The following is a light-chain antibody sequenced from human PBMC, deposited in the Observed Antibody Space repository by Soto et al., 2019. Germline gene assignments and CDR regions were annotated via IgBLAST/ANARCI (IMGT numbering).Light chain of an antibody. CDR2: ASF. CDR1: QSISNY. V-gene: IGKV1-39*01. J-gene: IGKJ1*01. CDR3: QQTYSRPET. Sequence: DIQMTQSPPSLSASVGDRVTITCRASQSISNYLNWYQQKPGEAPNLLIYASFTLQSGVPSRFSGRGSGKDFTLTVSSLQPEDVGTYFCQQTYSRPETFGQGTKVEI.